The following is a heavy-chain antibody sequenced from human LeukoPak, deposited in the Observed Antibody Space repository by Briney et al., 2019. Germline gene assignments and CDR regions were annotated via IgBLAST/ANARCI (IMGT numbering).Heavy chain of an antibody. CDR2: IRYDGSKK. CDR3: AKDIVLMSAAIGGTPDY. J-gene: IGHJ4*02. V-gene: IGHV3-30*02. CDR1: GFTFSSYW. Sequence: GGSLRLSCAASGFTFSSYWMSWVRQAPGKGLEWVAFIRYDGSKKYYADSVKGRFTISRDNSKNTLYLQMNSLRADDTAIYYCAKDIVLMSAAIGGTPDYWGQGTLLTVSS. D-gene: IGHD2-2*02.